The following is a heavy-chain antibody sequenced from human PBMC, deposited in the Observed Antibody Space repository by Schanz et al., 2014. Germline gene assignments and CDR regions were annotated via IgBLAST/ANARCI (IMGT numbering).Heavy chain of an antibody. D-gene: IGHD6-6*01. V-gene: IGHV1-18*01. CDR3: ARDQSPYTNSSDVRYFDY. Sequence: QVQVVQSGAEVKKPGASVKVSCKASGYTFSSYGITWVRQAPGQGLEWMGWINGYNGHTLYAQKFQGRVTMTTDTSTSTSYMELTSLRSDDTAVYYCARDQSPYTNSSDVRYFDYWGQGSLVTVSS. CDR1: GYTFSSYG. J-gene: IGHJ4*02. CDR2: INGYNGHT.